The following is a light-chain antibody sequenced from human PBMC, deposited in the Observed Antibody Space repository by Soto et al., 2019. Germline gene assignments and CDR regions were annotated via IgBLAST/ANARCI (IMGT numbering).Light chain of an antibody. CDR1: QSVSSSY. Sequence: EIVLTQSPGTLSLSPGERATLSCRASQSVSSSYLACYQQKPGQAPRLLIYGASSRATGIPDRFSGSGSGTDFTLTISRLEPEDFAVYYCQQYGSSPITFGKGTQVEIK. J-gene: IGKJ1*01. CDR2: GAS. V-gene: IGKV3-20*01. CDR3: QQYGSSPIT.